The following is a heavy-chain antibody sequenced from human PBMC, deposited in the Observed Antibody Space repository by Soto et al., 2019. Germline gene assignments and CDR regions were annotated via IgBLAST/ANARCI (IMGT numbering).Heavy chain of an antibody. CDR3: ARHTPAISISDH. D-gene: IGHD2-15*01. V-gene: IGHV4-59*08. Sequence: SETLSLTCTVSGVSIINYYWSWIRQPPGKGLEWIGYIYYTGNTNYNPSLKSRVTISVDTSKNQFSLKLSSVTAADTAVYYCARHTPAISISDHWGQGTLVTVSS. J-gene: IGHJ4*02. CDR1: GVSIINYY. CDR2: IYYTGNT.